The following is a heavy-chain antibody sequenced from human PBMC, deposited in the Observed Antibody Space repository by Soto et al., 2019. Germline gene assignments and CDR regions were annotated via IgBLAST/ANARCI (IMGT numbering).Heavy chain of an antibody. CDR2: INAGNGNI. D-gene: IGHD6-19*01. Sequence: QVHLAQSGAEVKKPGASVKVSCKASGYTFTSFAIHWVRQAPGQGLEWMGWINAGNGNIKHSQKFQHRVTITRYTSASTAYMELSSLRFEDTAVYYCARDGAVAGDSNFDYWGQGTLVTVSS. V-gene: IGHV1-3*01. J-gene: IGHJ4*02. CDR1: GYTFTSFA. CDR3: ARDGAVAGDSNFDY.